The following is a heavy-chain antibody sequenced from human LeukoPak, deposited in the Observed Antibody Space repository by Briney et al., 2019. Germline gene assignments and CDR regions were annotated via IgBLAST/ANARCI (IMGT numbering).Heavy chain of an antibody. CDR3: ARDASGYDPPDY. CDR1: GGSISSSSYY. Sequence: SETLSLTCTVSGGSISSSSYYWGWIRQPPGKGLEWIGSIYYSGSTYYNPSLKSRVTISVDTSKNQFSLKLSSVTAADTAVYYCARDASGYDPPDYWGQGTLVTVSS. V-gene: IGHV4-39*07. J-gene: IGHJ4*02. CDR2: IYYSGST. D-gene: IGHD5-12*01.